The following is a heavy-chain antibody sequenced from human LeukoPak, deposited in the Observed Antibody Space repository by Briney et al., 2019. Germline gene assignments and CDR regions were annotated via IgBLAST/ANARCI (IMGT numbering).Heavy chain of an antibody. D-gene: IGHD3-22*01. Sequence: SVKVSCKASGGTFSSYTISWVRQAPGQGLEWMGRIIPILGIADYAQKFQGRVTITADKSTSTAYMELSSLRSEDTAVYYCAREMYYYDSSGYPAAFDIWGQGTMVTVSS. V-gene: IGHV1-69*04. CDR3: AREMYYYDSSGYPAAFDI. CDR1: GGTFSSYT. CDR2: IIPILGIA. J-gene: IGHJ3*02.